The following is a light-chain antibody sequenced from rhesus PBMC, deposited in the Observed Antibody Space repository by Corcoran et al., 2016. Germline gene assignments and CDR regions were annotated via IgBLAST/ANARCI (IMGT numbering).Light chain of an antibody. CDR3: QHGYDTPWT. J-gene: IGKJ1*01. V-gene: IGKV1-74*01. Sequence: DIQMTQSPSSLSASVGDRVTITCRASENVNNYVKWYQQKPGKAPKLRIYKASTLQSGVPSRFSGSGSGTDYTFTISGLRPADVATYSCQHGYDTPWTFGQGTKVEIK. CDR1: ENVNNY. CDR2: KAS.